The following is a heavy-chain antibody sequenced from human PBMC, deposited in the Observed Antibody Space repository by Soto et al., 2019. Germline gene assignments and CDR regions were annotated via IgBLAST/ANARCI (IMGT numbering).Heavy chain of an antibody. CDR1: GFTFSSYG. D-gene: IGHD3-16*01. CDR2: IRSSADST. Sequence: EVQLLESGGGLVQPGGSLRLACAASGFTFSSYGMSWVRQAPGKGLEWVSSIRSSADSTYYADSVKGRFTISRDNSKNTLYLEMHSLRADDTAVYYCARKADDSIYNFWFDPWGQGTLVTVSS. J-gene: IGHJ5*02. V-gene: IGHV3-23*01. CDR3: ARKADDSIYNFWFDP.